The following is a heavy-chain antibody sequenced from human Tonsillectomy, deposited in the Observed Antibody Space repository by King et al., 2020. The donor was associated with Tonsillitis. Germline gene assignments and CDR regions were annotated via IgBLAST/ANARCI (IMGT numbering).Heavy chain of an antibody. D-gene: IGHD3-9*01. J-gene: IGHJ4*02. Sequence: VQLVESGGGVVQPGRSLRLSCAASGFTFSSYGMHWVRQGPGKGLEWVAVISYDGSNKYYADSVKGRFTISRDNSKNTLYLQMNSLRAEDTAVYYCARSFRHRYFDWLRLDYWGQGTLVTVSS. CDR2: ISYDGSNK. CDR1: GFTFSSYG. V-gene: IGHV3-33*05. CDR3: ARSFRHRYFDWLRLDY.